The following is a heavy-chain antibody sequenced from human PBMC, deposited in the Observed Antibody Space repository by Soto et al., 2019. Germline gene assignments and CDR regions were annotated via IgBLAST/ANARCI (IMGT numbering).Heavy chain of an antibody. D-gene: IGHD6-6*01. CDR1: GYTFTSYG. Sequence: XPVKVSCNASGYTFTSYGIIWVRQAPGQGLEWMGWISAYNGNTNYAQKLQGRVTMTTDTSTSTAYMELRGLRSDDTAVYYCARDEAARKLYYYGMDVWGQGTTVTVSS. J-gene: IGHJ6*02. CDR2: ISAYNGNT. CDR3: ARDEAARKLYYYGMDV. V-gene: IGHV1-18*04.